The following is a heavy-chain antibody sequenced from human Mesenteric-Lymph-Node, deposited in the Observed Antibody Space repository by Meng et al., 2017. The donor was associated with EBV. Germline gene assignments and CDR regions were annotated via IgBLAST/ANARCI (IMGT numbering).Heavy chain of an antibody. CDR1: GFTFSNYA. D-gene: IGHD3-22*01. Sequence: EVQLLESGGGLVQPGGSLSLSCVASGFTFSNYAMSWVRQAPGKGLEWVSGISGSGGSTNYADSVKGRFTISRDNSKNTLYLQMNSLRAEDTAVYYCRVSGYYYILLDLWGQGTLVTVSS. V-gene: IGHV3-23*01. CDR2: ISGSGGST. CDR3: RVSGYYYILLDL. J-gene: IGHJ4*02.